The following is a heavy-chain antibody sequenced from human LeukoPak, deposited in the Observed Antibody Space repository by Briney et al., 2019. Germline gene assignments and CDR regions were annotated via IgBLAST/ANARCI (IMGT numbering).Heavy chain of an antibody. V-gene: IGHV4-61*02. Sequence: SETLSLTCTVSGGSISSGSYYWSWIRQPAGKGLEWIGRIYTSGSTHYNPSLKSRVTISVDTSKNQFSLNVSSVTAADTSVYYCARRRRIYGDYFVRAFDIWGQGTMVTVSS. J-gene: IGHJ3*02. CDR1: GGSISSGSYY. CDR2: IYTSGST. D-gene: IGHD4-17*01. CDR3: ARRRRIYGDYFVRAFDI.